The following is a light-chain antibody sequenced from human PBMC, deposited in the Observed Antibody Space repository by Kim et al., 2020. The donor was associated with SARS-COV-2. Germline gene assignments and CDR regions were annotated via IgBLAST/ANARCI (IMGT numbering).Light chain of an antibody. V-gene: IGKV1-27*01. CDR1: QDITNS. CDR3: QKYNTAPWT. J-gene: IGKJ1*01. Sequence: DIQMTQSPSSLSASIGDMVTITCGASQDITNSFAWYQQKPGKVPKLLIYAASILQSGVPSRFSGSGSGKDFTLTVSGLQPEDVATYFCQKYNTAPWTFGQGTKVDIK. CDR2: AAS.